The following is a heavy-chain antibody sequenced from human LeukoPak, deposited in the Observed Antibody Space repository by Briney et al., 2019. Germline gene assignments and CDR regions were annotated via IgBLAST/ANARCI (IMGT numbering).Heavy chain of an antibody. D-gene: IGHD2-2*01. V-gene: IGHV1-69*13. CDR2: IIPIIGTA. CDR1: GYTFTGYY. CDR3: ARDNIVVVPAAPGHYYYGMDV. Sequence: ASVKVSCKASGYTFTGYYMHWVRQAPGQGLEWMGGIIPIIGTANYAQKFQGRVTITADESTSTAYMELSSLRSEDTAVYYCARDNIVVVPAAPGHYYYGMDVWGQGTTVTVSS. J-gene: IGHJ6*02.